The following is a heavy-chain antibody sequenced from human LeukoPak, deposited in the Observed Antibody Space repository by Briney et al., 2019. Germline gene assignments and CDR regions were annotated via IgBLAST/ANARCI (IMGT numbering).Heavy chain of an antibody. J-gene: IGHJ5*02. CDR2: IYYSGST. CDR1: GGSISSYY. Sequence: SETLSLTCTVSGGSISSYYWSWIRQPPGKGLEWIGYIYYSGSTNYNPSLKSRVTISVDTSKNQFSLKLSSVTAADTAVYYCARGRFDFWSGYYNWFDPWGQGTLVTVSS. CDR3: ARGRFDFWSGYYNWFDP. D-gene: IGHD3-3*01. V-gene: IGHV4-59*12.